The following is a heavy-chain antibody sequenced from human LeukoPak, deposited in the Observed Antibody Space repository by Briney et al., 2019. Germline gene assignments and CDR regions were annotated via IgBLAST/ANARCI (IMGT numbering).Heavy chain of an antibody. CDR1: VGSISSSSYY. CDR2: IYYSGRT. CDR3: ARHPGNSGNYYYRMDV. D-gene: IGHD4-23*01. V-gene: IGHV4-39*01. Sequence: SETLSLTCTVSVGSISSSSYYWGWIRQPPGKGLEWIGSIYYSGRTYNNPSLKSRVTISVDTSKNQFSLKLSSVTAADTALYYCARHPGNSGNYYYRMDVWGKGITVTVSS. J-gene: IGHJ6*04.